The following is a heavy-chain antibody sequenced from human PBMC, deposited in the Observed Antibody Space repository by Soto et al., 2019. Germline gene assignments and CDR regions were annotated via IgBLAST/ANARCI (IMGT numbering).Heavy chain of an antibody. V-gene: IGHV3-23*01. Sequence: GGSLRLSCAASGFTFSSYAMRWVRQAPGTGLEWVSAISGSGGSTYYADSVKGWFTISRDNSKNTLYLQMNSRRAEDTPVYYCATQDYDFWSGPNTNNYGMDVWGQGTTVTVSS. J-gene: IGHJ6*02. CDR3: ATQDYDFWSGPNTNNYGMDV. D-gene: IGHD3-3*01. CDR2: ISGSGGST. CDR1: GFTFSSYA.